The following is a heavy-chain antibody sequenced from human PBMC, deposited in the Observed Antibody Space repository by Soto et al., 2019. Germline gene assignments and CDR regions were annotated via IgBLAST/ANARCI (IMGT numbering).Heavy chain of an antibody. CDR1: GGTLNTYT. CDR3: GRIPRYSFPTSDPLDN. V-gene: IGHV1-69*13. J-gene: IGHJ4*02. Sequence: SVKLCCKDSGGTLNTYTFSWVRRAPGQGLEWMGSIIPIFGSANYAPRFQGRLSITADQSATTTYMELTSLTSEDTAFYYCGRIPRYSFPTSDPLDNWGQGTLVTVSS. CDR2: IIPIFGSA. D-gene: IGHD5-18*01.